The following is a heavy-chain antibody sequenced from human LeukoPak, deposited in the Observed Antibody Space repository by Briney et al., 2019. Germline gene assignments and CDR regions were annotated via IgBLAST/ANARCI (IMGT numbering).Heavy chain of an antibody. CDR3: AKVGNSNYYYYYMDV. CDR1: GFTFSSYG. Sequence: GGSLRLSCAASGFTFSSYGMHWVRQAPGKGLEWVAFIRYDGSNKYYADSVKGRFTISRDNSKNTLYLQMNSLRAEDTAVYYCAKVGNSNYYYYYMDVWGKGTTATVSS. V-gene: IGHV3-30*02. D-gene: IGHD4-23*01. J-gene: IGHJ6*03. CDR2: IRYDGSNK.